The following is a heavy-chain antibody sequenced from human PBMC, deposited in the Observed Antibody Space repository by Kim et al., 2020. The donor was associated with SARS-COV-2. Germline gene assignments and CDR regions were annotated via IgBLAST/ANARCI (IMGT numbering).Heavy chain of an antibody. Sequence: TGYAQKFQGRATMTRNTSISTAYMELSSLRSEDTAVYYCARGPAPVFGDVWGQGTTVTVSS. J-gene: IGHJ6*02. V-gene: IGHV1-8*01. CDR3: ARGPAPVFGDV. CDR2: T. D-gene: IGHD3-10*01.